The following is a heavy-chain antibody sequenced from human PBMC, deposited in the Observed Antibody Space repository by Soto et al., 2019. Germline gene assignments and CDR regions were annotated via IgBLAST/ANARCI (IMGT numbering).Heavy chain of an antibody. D-gene: IGHD6-25*01. CDR3: ASGRLQLTIFDT. CDR2: IISGNGNT. CDR1: RSTFTSDA. Sequence: QVQLVQSGAEVKKPGASVKLSCKAPRSTFTSDALHWVRQAPGQRLEWMGWIISGNGNTKYSQRFQGRVTITRDTSASTAYMDLSSLRSEDTAVYYCASGRLQLTIFDTWGQGTLVTVSS. V-gene: IGHV1-3*01. J-gene: IGHJ4*02.